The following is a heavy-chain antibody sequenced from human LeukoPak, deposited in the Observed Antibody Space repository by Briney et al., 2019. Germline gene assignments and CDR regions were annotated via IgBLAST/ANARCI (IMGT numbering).Heavy chain of an antibody. Sequence: GGSLRLSCAASGFIFSNYAIHWVRQAPGKGLEWVAAISYDGNNQHYGDPVKGRFTISRDNSKNTVFLQIDTLRTEDSAVYYCVKVYPTLTTSSVLGNWGQGTLVTVSS. CDR2: ISYDGNNQ. CDR1: GFIFSNYA. V-gene: IGHV3-30*18. J-gene: IGHJ4*02. D-gene: IGHD4-17*01. CDR3: VKVYPTLTTSSVLGN.